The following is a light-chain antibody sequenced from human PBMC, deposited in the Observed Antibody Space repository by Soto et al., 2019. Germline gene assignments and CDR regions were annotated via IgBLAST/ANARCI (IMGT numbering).Light chain of an antibody. CDR3: KQYNNWPPSII. CDR2: GAS. Sequence: VMNQSPSTLSVYQGERVTLSCRASESVSSNLAWYQQRPGQAPRLLIYGASTRATETPLRFRGSGSGTEFTLTISSLQSEDLAVYDCKQYNNWPPSIIFGPGRRL. V-gene: IGKV3-15*01. CDR1: ESVSSN. J-gene: IGKJ5*01.